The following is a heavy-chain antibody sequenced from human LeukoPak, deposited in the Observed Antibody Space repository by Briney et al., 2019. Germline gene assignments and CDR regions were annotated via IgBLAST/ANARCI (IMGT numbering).Heavy chain of an antibody. Sequence: GESLKISCKASGYSFTTYWIAWVRQMPGKGLEWMGIIYPGDSDTRYSPSFQGQVTISADKSINTAYLQWSSLKAPDTAMYYCARRDDSSGPMDVWGQGTTVTVSS. CDR3: ARRDDSSGPMDV. V-gene: IGHV5-51*01. J-gene: IGHJ6*02. CDR2: IYPGDSDT. CDR1: GYSFTTYW. D-gene: IGHD3-22*01.